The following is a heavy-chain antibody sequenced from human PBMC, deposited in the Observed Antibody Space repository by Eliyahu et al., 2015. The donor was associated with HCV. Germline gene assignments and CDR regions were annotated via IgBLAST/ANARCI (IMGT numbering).Heavy chain of an antibody. CDR1: GGSIXTYY. D-gene: IGHD6-19*01. V-gene: IGHV4-59*01. J-gene: IGHJ5*02. CDR2: IHYSGGT. CDR3: ASGGGGIAVAGTGGWFDP. Sequence: QVQLQESGPGLVKPSETLSLTCTVSGGSIXTYYWSWIRQPPGKGLEWIGYIHYSGGTNSHPSLKSRVTISVDTSKNQFSLILTSVTAADTAVYYCASGGGGIAVAGTGGWFDPWGQGTLVTVSS.